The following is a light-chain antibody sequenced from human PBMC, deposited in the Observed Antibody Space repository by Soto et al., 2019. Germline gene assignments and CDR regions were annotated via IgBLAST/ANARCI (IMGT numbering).Light chain of an antibody. CDR1: QSVSSSY. Sequence: EIGVTPSPGTLSFSPGERATLSCRASQSVSSSYLAWYQQKPGQAPRLLIYGASSRATGIPDRFSGSGSGTDFTLTISRLEPEDFAVYYCQQHGSSPWTFGQGTKVEIK. CDR3: QQHGSSPWT. V-gene: IGKV3-20*01. CDR2: GAS. J-gene: IGKJ1*01.